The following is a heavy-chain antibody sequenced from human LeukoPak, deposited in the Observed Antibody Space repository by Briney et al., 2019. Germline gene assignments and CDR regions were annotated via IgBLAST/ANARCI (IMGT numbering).Heavy chain of an antibody. CDR2: INPSGGST. CDR1: GYTFTSYH. J-gene: IGHJ5*02. Sequence: ASVKVSCKASGYTFTSYHMHWVRQAPGQGLEWMGIINPSGGSTNYAQRFRGGVTMTRDMSTGTVYMELSSLTSEDTAVYYCAREAITIFGLVRTQTTKGPHRFDPWGQGTLVTVSS. V-gene: IGHV1-46*01. CDR3: AREAITIFGLVRTQTTKGPHRFDP. D-gene: IGHD3-3*01.